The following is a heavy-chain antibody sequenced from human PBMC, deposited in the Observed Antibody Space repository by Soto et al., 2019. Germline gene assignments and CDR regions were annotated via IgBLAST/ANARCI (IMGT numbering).Heavy chain of an antibody. Sequence: EVQLVESGGGLVQPGGSLRLSCAASGFTFSSYWIHWVRQAPGKGLVWVSRINSDGSSISYADSVKGRFTISRDNAKNQLYVQMDSLRVEGTAVYYCSRANYGSGRTNWFDPWGQGTLVTVSS. CDR3: SRANYGSGRTNWFDP. J-gene: IGHJ5*02. CDR2: INSDGSSI. V-gene: IGHV3-74*01. D-gene: IGHD3-10*01. CDR1: GFTFSSYW.